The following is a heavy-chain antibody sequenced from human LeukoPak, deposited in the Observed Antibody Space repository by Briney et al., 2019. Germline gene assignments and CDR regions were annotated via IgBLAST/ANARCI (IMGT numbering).Heavy chain of an antibody. V-gene: IGHV5-51*01. D-gene: IGHD6-13*01. CDR2: IYPGDSDT. J-gene: IGHJ4*02. CDR3: ARRIAAADNYFDY. CDR1: EYSFTSYW. Sequence: PGESLKISCKGSEYSFTSYWIGWVRQMPGKGLEWMGIIYPGDSDTRFSPSFQGQVTISVDKSISTAYLQWSSLRASDTAMHYCARRIAAADNYFDYWGQGTLDTVSP.